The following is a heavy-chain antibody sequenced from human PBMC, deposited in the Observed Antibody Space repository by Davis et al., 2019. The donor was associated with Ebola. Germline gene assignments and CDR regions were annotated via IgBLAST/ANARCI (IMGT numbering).Heavy chain of an antibody. Sequence: ASVKVSCKASGYTFTSYYMHWVRQAPGQGLEWMGIINPSGGSTSYAQKFQGRVTMTRDTSTSTVYMELSSLRSEDTAVYYCAREREDGTDTARVADYGMDVWGQGTTVTVSS. CDR1: GYTFTSYY. J-gene: IGHJ6*02. D-gene: IGHD5-18*01. CDR3: AREREDGTDTARVADYGMDV. V-gene: IGHV1-46*01. CDR2: INPSGGST.